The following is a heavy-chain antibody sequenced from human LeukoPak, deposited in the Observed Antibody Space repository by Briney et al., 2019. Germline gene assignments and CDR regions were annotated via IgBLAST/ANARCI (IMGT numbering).Heavy chain of an antibody. CDR3: ARKLWAFDI. CDR2: TYYRSKWYN. V-gene: IGHV6-1*01. D-gene: IGHD2-15*01. CDR1: GDSVSSNSAT. Sequence: SQTLSLTCAISGDSVSSNSATWSWIRQSPSRGLEWLGRTYYRSKWYNDYAVSVKSRITNNPDTSKNQFSLQLNSVTPEDTAVYYCARKLWAFDIWGQGTMVTVSS. J-gene: IGHJ3*02.